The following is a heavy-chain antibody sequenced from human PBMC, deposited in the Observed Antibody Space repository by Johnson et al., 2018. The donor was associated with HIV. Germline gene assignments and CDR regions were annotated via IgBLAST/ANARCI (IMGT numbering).Heavy chain of an antibody. CDR3: ARLRDGYNFDAFDI. CDR1: GFTFSDYY. J-gene: IGHJ3*02. CDR2: ISTGGNTI. V-gene: IGHV3-11*04. Sequence: QVQLVESGGGLVKPGGSLRLFCAASGFTFSDYYMNWIRQTPGQGLEWVSYISTGGNTIYYADSVQGRFTISRDNAKNSLYLQLNSLTAEDTALYYCARLRDGYNFDAFDIWGQGTMVTVSS. D-gene: IGHD5-24*01.